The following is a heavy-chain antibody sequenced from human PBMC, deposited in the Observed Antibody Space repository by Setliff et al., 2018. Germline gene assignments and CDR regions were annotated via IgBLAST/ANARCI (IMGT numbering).Heavy chain of an antibody. V-gene: IGHV4-30-4*01. CDR3: ARTHCTTTSCFYFRY. D-gene: IGHD2-2*01. CDR1: GASVTSFDYY. Sequence: PSETLSLTCTVSGASVTSFDYYWSWIRQPPGKGLEYIGHISHGVSTSYSPSLKSRLSISADTSKNQFSLKLTSVTAADTAVYYCARTHCTTTSCFYFRYWGQGTVVTVSS. J-gene: IGHJ4*02. CDR2: ISHGVST.